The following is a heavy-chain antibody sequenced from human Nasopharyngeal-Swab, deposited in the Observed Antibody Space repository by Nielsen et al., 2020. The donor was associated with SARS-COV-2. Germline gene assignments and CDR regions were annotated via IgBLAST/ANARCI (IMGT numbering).Heavy chain of an antibody. V-gene: IGHV1-3*01. J-gene: IGHJ4*02. CDR1: GYTFTSYA. Sequence: ASVKVSCKASGYTFTSYAMHWVRQAPGQRLEWMGWINAGNGNTKYSQKFQGRVTITRDTSASTAYMELSSLRSEDTAVYYCARHLRDGVVVAAPYYFDYWGQGTLVTVSS. CDR3: ARHLRDGVVVAAPYYFDY. CDR2: INAGNGNT. D-gene: IGHD2-15*01.